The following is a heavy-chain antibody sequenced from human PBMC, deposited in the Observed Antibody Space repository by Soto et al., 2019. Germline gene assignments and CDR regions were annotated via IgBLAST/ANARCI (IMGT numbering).Heavy chain of an antibody. V-gene: IGHV1-18*01. CDR2: INVYNGNT. CDR3: ARGVGSGSYYNQYNWFDP. J-gene: IGHJ5*02. Sequence: GXSVKVSFNASGYTVTTYSISLVRQAPGQGLEWMGWINVYNGNTKYARKVQGRVTMTTDTSTSTAYMELRSLRSDDTDVYYCARGVGSGSYYNQYNWFDPWGQGTLVTVSS. CDR1: GYTVTTYS. D-gene: IGHD3-10*01.